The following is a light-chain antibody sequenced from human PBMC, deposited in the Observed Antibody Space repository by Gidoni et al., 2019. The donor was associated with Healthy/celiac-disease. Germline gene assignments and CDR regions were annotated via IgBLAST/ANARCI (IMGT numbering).Light chain of an antibody. CDR2: KAS. Sequence: DIQMTQSHSTLSASVGDRVTITCRASQSISSWLAWYQQKPGKAPKLLIYKASSLASGVPSRFSGSGSGTEFTLTISSLQPDDFATYYCQQYNSYSRMYTFGQGTKLEIK. CDR3: QQYNSYSRMYT. V-gene: IGKV1-5*03. CDR1: QSISSW. J-gene: IGKJ2*01.